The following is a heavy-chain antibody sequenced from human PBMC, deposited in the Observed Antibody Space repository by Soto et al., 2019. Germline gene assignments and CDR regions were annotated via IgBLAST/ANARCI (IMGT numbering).Heavy chain of an antibody. V-gene: IGHV1-69*01. Sequence: QVQLVQSGAEVKKPGSSVKVSCKASGGTFNNYAISWVRQAPGQGLEWMGGIIPIIGTADYAHKFQGRLAISADESTGTTFMELSSLRSADTALSYCARGGVDVVATSAFEYWGQVTLVTVSS. CDR3: ARGGVDVVATSAFEY. D-gene: IGHD5-12*01. J-gene: IGHJ4*02. CDR1: GGTFNNYA. CDR2: IIPIIGTA.